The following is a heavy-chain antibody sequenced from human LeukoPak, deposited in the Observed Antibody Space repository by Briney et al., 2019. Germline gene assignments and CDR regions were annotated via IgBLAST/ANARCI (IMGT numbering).Heavy chain of an antibody. CDR3: ARRPNWESRRAFDI. Sequence: SETLSLTCTVSGGSISGHYWSWIRQPPGKGLEWIGYIHYTGRTDYSPSLKSRVSLSVDLSKNQFSLNLTSVTAADTGVYYCARRPNWESRRAFDIWGQGTMVTVSS. CDR1: GGSISGHY. J-gene: IGHJ3*02. V-gene: IGHV4-59*11. D-gene: IGHD7-27*01. CDR2: IHYTGRT.